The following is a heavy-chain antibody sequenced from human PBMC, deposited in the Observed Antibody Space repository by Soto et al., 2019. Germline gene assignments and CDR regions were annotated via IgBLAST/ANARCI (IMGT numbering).Heavy chain of an antibody. CDR1: GGSISSGGYY. J-gene: IGHJ4*02. CDR2: IYYSGST. D-gene: IGHD3-22*01. V-gene: IGHV4-31*03. CDR3: ARETYYYDSSGYYPFDY. Sequence: SETLSLTCTVSGGSISSGGYYWSWIRQHPGKGLEWIGYIYYSGSTYYNPSLKSRVTISVDTSKNQFSLKLSSVTAADTAVYYCARETYYYDSSGYYPFDYWGQGTLVTSPQ.